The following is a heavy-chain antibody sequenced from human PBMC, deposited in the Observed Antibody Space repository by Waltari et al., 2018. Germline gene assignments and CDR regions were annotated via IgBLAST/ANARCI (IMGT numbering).Heavy chain of an antibody. J-gene: IGHJ6*02. CDR3: ARWYHPGGMDV. CDR1: GGSISSGRYY. Sequence: QVQLKESGPGLVKPSQTLSLTCTVSGGSISSGRYYWSWIRQHPGKGLEWIGYIYYSGSTYYNPSLKSLVTISVDTSKNQFSLKLSSVTAADTAVYYCARWYHPGGMDVWGQGTTVTVSS. D-gene: IGHD2-15*01. V-gene: IGHV4-31*01. CDR2: IYYSGST.